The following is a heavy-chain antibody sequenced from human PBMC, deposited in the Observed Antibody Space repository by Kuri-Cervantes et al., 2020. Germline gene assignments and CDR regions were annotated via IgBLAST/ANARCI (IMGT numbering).Heavy chain of an antibody. D-gene: IGHD6-19*01. Sequence: GGSLRLSCAASGFTFSSYSMNWVRQAPGKGLEWVSYISSSSSTIYYADSVKGRFTISRDNAKNSLYLQMNSLKIEDTGVYFCTTDRSYRGAVAGHDHWGQGTLVTVSS. CDR2: ISSSSSTI. CDR1: GFTFSSYS. J-gene: IGHJ4*02. CDR3: TTDRSYRGAVAGHDH. V-gene: IGHV3-48*01.